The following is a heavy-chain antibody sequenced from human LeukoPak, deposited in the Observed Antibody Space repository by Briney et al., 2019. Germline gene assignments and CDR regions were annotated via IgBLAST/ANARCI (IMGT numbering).Heavy chain of an antibody. V-gene: IGHV3-23*01. Sequence: GGSLRLSCAASGFTFSSYAMSWVRQAPGKGLEWVSAISGSGGSTYYADSVKGRFTISRDNSKNTLYLQMNSLRAEDTAVYYCAKDSREYCSSTSCYKGSLDWGQGTLVTVSS. D-gene: IGHD2-2*02. CDR1: GFTFSSYA. CDR3: AKDSREYCSSTSCYKGSLD. J-gene: IGHJ4*02. CDR2: ISGSGGST.